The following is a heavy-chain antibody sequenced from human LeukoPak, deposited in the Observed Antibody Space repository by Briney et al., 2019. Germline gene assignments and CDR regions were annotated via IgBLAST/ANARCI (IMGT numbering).Heavy chain of an antibody. CDR3: ARDSGIAAAVFDY. CDR1: GFTFSSHG. D-gene: IGHD6-13*01. Sequence: GGSLRLSCAASGFTFSSHGMHWVRQAPGKGLEWVAVIWYDGSNKYYADSVKGRFTISRDNSKNTLYLQMNSLRAEDTAVYYCARDSGIAAAVFDYWGQGTLVTVSS. J-gene: IGHJ4*02. CDR2: IWYDGSNK. V-gene: IGHV3-33*01.